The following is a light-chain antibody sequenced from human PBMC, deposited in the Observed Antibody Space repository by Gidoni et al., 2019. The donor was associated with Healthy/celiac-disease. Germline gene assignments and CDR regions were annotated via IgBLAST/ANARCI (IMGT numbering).Light chain of an antibody. CDR2: AAS. CDR3: QKYNSARLT. CDR1: QGISNY. J-gene: IGKJ4*01. V-gene: IGKV1-27*01. Sequence: DIQMTQSPSSLSASVGDRVTIPCRASQGISNYLAWYQQKPGKVPKLLSYAASTLQSGVPSRFSGSGSGTDFTLTISSLQPEDVATYYCQKYNSARLTFGGGTKVEIK.